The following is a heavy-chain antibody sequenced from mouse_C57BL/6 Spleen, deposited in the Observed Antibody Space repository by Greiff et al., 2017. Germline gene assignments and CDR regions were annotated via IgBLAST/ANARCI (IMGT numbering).Heavy chain of an antibody. CDR2: INPNYGTT. Sequence: EVQLVESGPELVKPGASVKLSCKASGYSFTDYNMHWVKQSNGKSLEWIGVINPNYGTTSYNQKFKGKATLTVDQSSSTAYMQLNSHTSEDSAVYYCERDGHGPHWYFDVWGTGTTVTVSS. V-gene: IGHV1-39*01. D-gene: IGHD1-1*01. CDR3: ERDGHGPHWYFDV. J-gene: IGHJ1*03. CDR1: GYSFTDYN.